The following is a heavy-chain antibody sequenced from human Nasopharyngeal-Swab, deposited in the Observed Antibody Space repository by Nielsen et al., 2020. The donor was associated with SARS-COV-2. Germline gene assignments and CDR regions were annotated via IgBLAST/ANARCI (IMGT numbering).Heavy chain of an antibody. D-gene: IGHD6-19*01. CDR1: GDSVSSNSAA. J-gene: IGHJ3*02. CDR3: ARESASSGWSDDAFDI. V-gene: IGHV6-1*01. CDR2: TYYRSKWYN. Sequence: SETLSLTCAISGDSVSSNSAAWNWIRQSPSRGLEWLGRTYYRSKWYNDYAVSVKSRITINPDTSKNQFSLQLNSVTPEDTAVYYCARESASSGWSDDAFDIWGQGTMATVSS.